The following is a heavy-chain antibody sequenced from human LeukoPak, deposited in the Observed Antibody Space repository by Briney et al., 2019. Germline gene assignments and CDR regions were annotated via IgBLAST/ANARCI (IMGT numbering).Heavy chain of an antibody. CDR2: IYPGDSDT. J-gene: IGHJ4*02. V-gene: IGHV5-51*01. CDR1: GYSFTSYW. CDR3: ARSLPHKQDYGSGSYYICDY. D-gene: IGHD3-10*01. Sequence: GESLKISCKGSGYSFTSYWIGWVRQMPGKGLEWMGIIYPGDSDTRYSPSFQGQVTISADKSISTAYLQWSSLKASDTAMYYCARSLPHKQDYGSGSYYICDYWGQGTLVTVSS.